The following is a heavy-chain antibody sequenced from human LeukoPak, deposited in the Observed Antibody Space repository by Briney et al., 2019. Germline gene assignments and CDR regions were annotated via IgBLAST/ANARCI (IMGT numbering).Heavy chain of an antibody. CDR2: IAYDGSSP. J-gene: IGHJ4*02. CDR3: ARVGGSNWHPLDY. CDR1: GFTFSSYW. Sequence: PGGSLRLSCAASGFTFSSYWMTWVRQAPGEGLEWVAAIAYDGSSPHYGDSVKGRFIISRDNSKSALYLQMNSLRVEDTGIYYCARVGGSNWHPLDYWGQGTLVTVSS. D-gene: IGHD6-13*01. V-gene: IGHV3-30*03.